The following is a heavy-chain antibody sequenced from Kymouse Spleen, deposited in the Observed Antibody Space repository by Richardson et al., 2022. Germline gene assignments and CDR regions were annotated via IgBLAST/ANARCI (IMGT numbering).Heavy chain of an antibody. Sequence: QVQLQQWGAGLLKPSETLSLTCAVYGGSFSGYYWSWIRQPPGKGLEWIGEINHSGSTNYNPSLKSRVTISVDTSKNQFSLKLSSVTAADTAVYYCARGLRFLEWLSLYYYYYYGMDVWGQGTTVTVSS. J-gene: IGHJ6*02. V-gene: IGHV4-34*01. CDR3: ARGLRFLEWLSLYYYYYYGMDV. D-gene: IGHD3-3*01. CDR1: GGSFSGYY. CDR2: INHSGST.